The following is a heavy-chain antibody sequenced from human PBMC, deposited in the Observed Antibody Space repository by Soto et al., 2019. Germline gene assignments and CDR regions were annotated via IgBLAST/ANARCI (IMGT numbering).Heavy chain of an antibody. CDR1: GFTFSSYA. CDR3: AKDPSYDFWTGYPSAVAHY. D-gene: IGHD3-3*01. V-gene: IGHV3-23*01. CDR2: ISGSGGST. Sequence: GGSLRLSCAASGFTFSSYAMSWVRQAPGKGLEWVSAISGSGGSTYYADSVKGRFTISRGNSKNTLYLQMNSLRAEDTAVYYCAKDPSYDFWTGYPSAVAHYWGQALLVTVSS. J-gene: IGHJ4*02.